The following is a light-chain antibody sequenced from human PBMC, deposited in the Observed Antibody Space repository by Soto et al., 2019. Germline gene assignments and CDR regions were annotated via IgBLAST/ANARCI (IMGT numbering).Light chain of an antibody. Sequence: EIVMTQSPATLSVSPGERATLSCRASQSVGSNLAWYQQKPGQAPRLLIYIASTRAPGIPARFTGSGSGTEFTLTISSLQSEDFAVYYCQQYNNWPPTTFGQGTRLEIK. CDR1: QSVGSN. V-gene: IGKV3-15*01. CDR3: QQYNNWPPTT. J-gene: IGKJ5*01. CDR2: IAS.